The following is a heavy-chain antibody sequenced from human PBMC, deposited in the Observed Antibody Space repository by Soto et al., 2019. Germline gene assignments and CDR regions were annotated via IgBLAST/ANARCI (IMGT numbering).Heavy chain of an antibody. Sequence: SETLSLTCAVYGGSFSGHYWSWIRQSPGKGLEWIGEINHSGSTNQNPSLKSRVTISVDTSKNQFSLKLKSVTAADTAVYYCARGITMILVVQGDAPDKYYFDSWGQGTQVTVSS. CDR2: INHSGST. CDR3: ARGITMILVVQGDAPDKYYFDS. V-gene: IGHV4-34*01. CDR1: GGSFSGHY. D-gene: IGHD3-22*01. J-gene: IGHJ4*02.